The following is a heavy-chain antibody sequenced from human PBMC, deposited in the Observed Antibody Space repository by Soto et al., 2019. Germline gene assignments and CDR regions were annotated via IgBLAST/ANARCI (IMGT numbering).Heavy chain of an antibody. J-gene: IGHJ4*02. D-gene: IGHD5-12*01. Sequence: QVQLVQSGAEVKKPGSSVKVSCKASGGTFSSYAISWVRQAPGQGLEWMGGIIPSFGTANYAQKFQGRVTLTADESTSTAYMELSSLRSEDTAVYYCARDQKDGYNSPTEYFDYWGQGTLVTVSS. CDR3: ARDQKDGYNSPTEYFDY. V-gene: IGHV1-69*12. CDR2: IIPSFGTA. CDR1: GGTFSSYA.